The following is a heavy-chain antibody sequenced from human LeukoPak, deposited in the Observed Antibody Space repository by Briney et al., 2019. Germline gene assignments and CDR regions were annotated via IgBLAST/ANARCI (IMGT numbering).Heavy chain of an antibody. D-gene: IGHD2-2*01. CDR2: IYYTGNA. J-gene: IGHJ4*02. V-gene: IGHV4-39*01. Sequence: PSRTLSLTCTVSGGSIGGSSYYWAWIRQPPGKGLEWIASIYYTGNAFYNWSLKSRTTISVDTSKNQFSLEVDSVTAPDTAVYYCARHLNTFGVYAGFFDSGGQGALVPVSS. CDR1: GGSIGGSSYY. CDR3: ARHLNTFGVYAGFFDS.